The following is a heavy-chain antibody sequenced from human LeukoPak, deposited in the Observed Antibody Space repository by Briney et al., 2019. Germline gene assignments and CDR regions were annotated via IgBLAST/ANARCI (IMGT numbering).Heavy chain of an antibody. D-gene: IGHD2-15*01. V-gene: IGHV4-39*01. CDR2: IYYSGST. Sequence: SETLSLTCTVSGGSISSSSYYWGWIRQPPGKGLEWIGSIYYSGSTYYNPSLKSRVTISVDTSKNQFSLKLSSVTAADTAVYYCAKGYCSGGSCYYFDYWGQGTLVTVSS. CDR1: GGSISSSSYY. CDR3: AKGYCSGGSCYYFDY. J-gene: IGHJ4*02.